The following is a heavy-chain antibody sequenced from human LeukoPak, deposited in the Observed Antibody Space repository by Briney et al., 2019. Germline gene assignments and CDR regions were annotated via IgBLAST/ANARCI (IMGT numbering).Heavy chain of an antibody. CDR2: IYYSGST. V-gene: IGHV4-39*01. CDR3: ARLRTLWFGAYYYYYMDV. J-gene: IGHJ6*03. D-gene: IGHD3-10*01. CDR1: GGSISSSSYY. Sequence: PSETLSLTCTVSGGSISSSSYYWGWIRQPPGKGLEWIGSIYYSGSTYYNPSLKSRVTISVDTSKNQFSPKLSSVTAADTAVYYCARLRTLWFGAYYYYYMDVWGKGTTVTVSS.